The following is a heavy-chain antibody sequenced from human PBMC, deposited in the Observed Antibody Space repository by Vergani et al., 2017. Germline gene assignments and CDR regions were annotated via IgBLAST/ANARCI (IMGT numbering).Heavy chain of an antibody. CDR2: ISGSGGST. V-gene: IGHV3-23*01. CDR1: GFTFSSYA. D-gene: IGHD3-22*01. CDR3: AKGPLYDSSGYYLEYYFDY. Sequence: EVQLLESGGGLVQPGGSLRLSCAASGFTFSSYAMSWVRQAPGKGLEWVSAISGSGGSTYYADSVKGRFTISRDNSKNTLYLQMNSLRAEDTAVYYCAKGPLYDSSGYYLEYYFDYWGQGTLVTVSS. J-gene: IGHJ4*02.